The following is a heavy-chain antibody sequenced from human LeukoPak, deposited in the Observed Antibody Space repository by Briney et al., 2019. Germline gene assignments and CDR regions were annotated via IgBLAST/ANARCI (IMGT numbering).Heavy chain of an antibody. CDR1: GHFFTRGYF. CDR2: IYHSGST. CDR3: ATALSPDSSGHPYAFDI. D-gene: IGHD3-22*01. Sequence: SETLSLTCTVSGHFFTRGYFWGWIRQPPGKGLEWIGIIYHSGSTYYNPSVQSRVSISVDTSKNQFSLKLSSVTAADTAVYYCATALSPDSSGHPYAFDIWGQGTMVTVSS. J-gene: IGHJ3*02. V-gene: IGHV4-38-2*02.